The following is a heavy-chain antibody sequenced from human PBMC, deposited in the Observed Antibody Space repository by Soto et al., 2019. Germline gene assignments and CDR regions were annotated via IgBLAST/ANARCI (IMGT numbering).Heavy chain of an antibody. V-gene: IGHV3-11*01. CDR2: ISHSGGTL. J-gene: IGHJ6*02. Sequence: GGSLRLSGAASGFTFSDYYMSWIRQAPGKGLEWVSYISHSGGTLYYADSVKGRFTISRDNAENSLYLQMTSLRAEDTAVYYCARDSVLRLASGGKYGMDVWGQGTTVTVSS. CDR3: ARDSVLRLASGGKYGMDV. D-gene: IGHD2-15*01. CDR1: GFTFSDYY.